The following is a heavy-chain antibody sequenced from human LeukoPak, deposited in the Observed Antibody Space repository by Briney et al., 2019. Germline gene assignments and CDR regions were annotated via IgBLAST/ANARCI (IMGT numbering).Heavy chain of an antibody. V-gene: IGHV3-33*01. J-gene: IGHJ4*02. CDR1: GLTFSSYG. CDR2: IRDDGGNK. D-gene: IGHD3-10*01. Sequence: GGSLRLSCAASGLTFSSYGMHWVRQAPGKGLEWVAGIRDDGGNKYYADSVKGRFTISRYNSKNTRYLQMKSLRAEDTAVYYCARDPGQIPYGELAPVHFDYWGQGTLVTVSS. CDR3: ARDPGQIPYGELAPVHFDY.